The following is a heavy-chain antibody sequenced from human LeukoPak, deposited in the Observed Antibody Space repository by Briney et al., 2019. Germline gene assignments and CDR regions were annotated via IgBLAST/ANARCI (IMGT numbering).Heavy chain of an antibody. CDR2: IIPILGIA. J-gene: IGHJ4*02. CDR3: ARPTGDDSSGYYYY. Sequence: SVKVSCKASGGTFSSYAIIWVRQAPGQGLEWMGRIIPILGIANYAQKFQGRVTITADKSTSTAYMELSSLRSEDTAVYYCARPTGDDSSGYYYYWGQGTLVTVSS. D-gene: IGHD3-22*01. V-gene: IGHV1-69*04. CDR1: GGTFSSYA.